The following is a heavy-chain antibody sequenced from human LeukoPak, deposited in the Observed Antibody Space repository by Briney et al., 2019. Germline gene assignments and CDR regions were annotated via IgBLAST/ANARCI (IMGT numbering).Heavy chain of an antibody. J-gene: IGHJ6*04. Sequence: GGSLRLSCAASGFTFSSYEMNWVRQAPGKGLEWLSYISSSGSTIYYADSVKGRFTISRDNAKNSLYLQMNSLRAEDTAVYYCAELGITMIGGVWGKGTTVTISS. D-gene: IGHD3-10*02. CDR2: ISSSGSTI. CDR3: AELGITMIGGV. CDR1: GFTFSSYE. V-gene: IGHV3-48*03.